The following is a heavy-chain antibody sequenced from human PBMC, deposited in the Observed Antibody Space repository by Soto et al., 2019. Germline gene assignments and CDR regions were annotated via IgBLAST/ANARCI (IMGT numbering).Heavy chain of an antibody. CDR3: ARDDLRYFDWPSFDY. CDR2: ISSSSSTI. CDR1: GFTFSSYS. D-gene: IGHD3-9*01. J-gene: IGHJ4*02. V-gene: IGHV3-48*01. Sequence: GGSLRLSCAASGFTFSSYSMNWVRQAPGKGLEWVSYISSSSSTIYYADSVKGRFTISRDNAKNSLYLQMNSLRAEDTAVYYCARDDLRYFDWPSFDYWGQGTLVTVSS.